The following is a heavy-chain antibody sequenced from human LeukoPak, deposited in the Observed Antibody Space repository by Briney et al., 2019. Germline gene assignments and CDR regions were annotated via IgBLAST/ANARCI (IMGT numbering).Heavy chain of an antibody. D-gene: IGHD1-1*01. CDR2: IYYSGST. CDR1: GGSISRSAYY. J-gene: IGHJ4*02. V-gene: IGHV4-39*01. Sequence: SETLSLTCTVSGGSISRSAYYWGWISEPPGKGLEWIGSIYYSGSTYYNPSLKSRVTISVDTSKNLFSLKLSSMTAADTAVYYCARKIVGNSWNNFDYWGQGTLVTVSS. CDR3: ARKIVGNSWNNFDY.